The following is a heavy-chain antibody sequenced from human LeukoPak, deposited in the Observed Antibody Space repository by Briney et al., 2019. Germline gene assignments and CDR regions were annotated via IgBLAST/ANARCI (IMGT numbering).Heavy chain of an antibody. CDR1: GFAFKNAW. V-gene: IGHV3-15*01. Sequence: GGSLRLSCAASGFAFKNAWMSWVRQAPGKGLGWVGRIKRKSDGGTPDYAAPVEGRFTISRDDSKNTLYLQMSSLKTEDTAVYYCATDRGFIYYFDYWGQGTLVTVSS. J-gene: IGHJ4*02. CDR3: ATDRGFIYYFDY. D-gene: IGHD3-10*01. CDR2: IKRKSDGGTP.